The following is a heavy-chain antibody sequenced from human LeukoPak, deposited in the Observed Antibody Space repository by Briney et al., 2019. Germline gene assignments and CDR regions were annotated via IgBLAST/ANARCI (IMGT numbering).Heavy chain of an antibody. CDR2: IKQDGSEK. Sequence: GGSLRLSFAASGFTFSSYWMSWVRQAPGKGLEWVANIKQDGSEKYYVDSVKGRFTISRDNAKNSLYLQMNSLRAEDTAVYYCARVVADSSGWETLDYWGQGTLVTVSS. V-gene: IGHV3-7*01. CDR3: ARVVADSSGWETLDY. J-gene: IGHJ4*02. D-gene: IGHD6-19*01. CDR1: GFTFSSYW.